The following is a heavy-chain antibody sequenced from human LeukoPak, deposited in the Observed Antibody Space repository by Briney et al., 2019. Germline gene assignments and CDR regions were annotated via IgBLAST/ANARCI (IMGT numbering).Heavy chain of an antibody. V-gene: IGHV3-49*04. CDR1: GFIVTNAW. D-gene: IGHD2-2*01. CDR3: AKVVNGRYCSSAGCYRWFDP. J-gene: IGHJ5*02. CDR2: IRSKAYGGTR. Sequence: GGSLRLSCAASGFIVTNAWMNWVRQAPGKGLEWVGFIRSKAYGGTREYAASVKGRFTISRDDSKSIAYVQMNSLKTEDTAVYYCAKVVNGRYCSSAGCYRWFDPWGQGTLVTVSS.